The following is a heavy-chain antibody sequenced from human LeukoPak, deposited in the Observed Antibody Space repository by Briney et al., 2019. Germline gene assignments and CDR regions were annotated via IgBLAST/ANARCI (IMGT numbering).Heavy chain of an antibody. CDR2: ISSSGSTI. Sequence: PVGSLRRSCAASEFTFSSYEMDSARQAPGKGLDWVSYISSSGSTIYYADSVKGRFTIARDNAKNSLYLQINSLRAEDTAVYYCARDLDSDVWGQGTTVTASS. J-gene: IGHJ6*02. CDR3: ARDLDSDV. D-gene: IGHD2-21*01. V-gene: IGHV3-48*03. CDR1: EFTFSSYE.